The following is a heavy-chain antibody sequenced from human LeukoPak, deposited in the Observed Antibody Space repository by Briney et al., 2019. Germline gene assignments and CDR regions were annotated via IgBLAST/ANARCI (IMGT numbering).Heavy chain of an antibody. J-gene: IGHJ4*02. D-gene: IGHD3-22*01. CDR3: ARESYYDSSGYSRIDY. CDR2: IYYDGSI. CDR1: GYSIRSSNW. Sequence: SDTLSLTCAVSGYSIRSSNWWGWIRQPPGKGLEWIGYIYYDGSIFYNPSLRSRVTMSVDTSKNQFSLKLSSVTAADTAVYYCARESYYDSSGYSRIDYWGQGTLVTVSS. V-gene: IGHV4-28*03.